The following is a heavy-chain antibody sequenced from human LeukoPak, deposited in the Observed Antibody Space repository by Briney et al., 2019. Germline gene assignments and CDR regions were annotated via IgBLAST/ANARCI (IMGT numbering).Heavy chain of an antibody. Sequence: SVKVSCKASGGTFSSYAISWVRQAPGQGLEWMGGIIPIFGTANYAQKFQGRVTITADKSTSTAYMELSSLRSEDTAVYYCAGAGEYCSSTSCYGARYYYYMDVWGKGTTVTISS. D-gene: IGHD2-2*01. J-gene: IGHJ6*03. V-gene: IGHV1-69*06. CDR2: IIPIFGTA. CDR1: GGTFSSYA. CDR3: AGAGEYCSSTSCYGARYYYYMDV.